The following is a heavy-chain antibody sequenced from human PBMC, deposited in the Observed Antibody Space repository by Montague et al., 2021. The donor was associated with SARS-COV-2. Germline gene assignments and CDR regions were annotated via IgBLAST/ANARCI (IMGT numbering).Heavy chain of an antibody. CDR1: GGSISSYY. V-gene: IGHV4-59*08. CDR3: ARGLAY. J-gene: IGHJ4*02. Sequence: SETLSLTCTVSGGSISSYYWSWIRQPPGKGLEWIGCINYSGSTNYNPSLKSRVTISVDTSKNQFSLKLSSVTAAGTAVYYCARGLAYWGQGTLVTVSS. CDR2: INYSGST.